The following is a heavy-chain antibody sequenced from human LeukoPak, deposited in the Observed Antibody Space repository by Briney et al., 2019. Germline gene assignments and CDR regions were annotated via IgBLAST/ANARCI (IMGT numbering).Heavy chain of an antibody. D-gene: IGHD6-19*01. CDR3: ARVPVAGSPYYFDY. J-gene: IGHJ4*02. CDR2: INHSGST. CDR1: GGSFSGYY. Sequence: SETLSLTCAVYGGSFSGYYWSWIRQPPGKGLEWIGEINHSGSTNYNPSLKSRVTISVDTSKNQFSLKLSSVTAADTAVYYCARVPVAGSPYYFDYWGQGTLVTVSS. V-gene: IGHV4-34*01.